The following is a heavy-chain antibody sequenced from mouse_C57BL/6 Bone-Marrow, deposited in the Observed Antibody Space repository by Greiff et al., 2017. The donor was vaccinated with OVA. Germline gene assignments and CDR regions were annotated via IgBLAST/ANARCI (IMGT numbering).Heavy chain of an antibody. J-gene: IGHJ1*03. D-gene: IGHD1-1*01. CDR3: ARWGGYYGSSLFDV. CDR1: GYTFTSYW. CDR2: IYPADGDT. V-gene: IGHV1-61*01. Sequence: QVQLQQPGAELVRPGASVKLSCKASGYTFTSYWMDWVKQRPGQGLEWIGNIYPADGDTHYNQKFKDKATLTVDKSSSTAYMQLSSLTSEDSAVYYCARWGGYYGSSLFDVWGTGTTVTVSS.